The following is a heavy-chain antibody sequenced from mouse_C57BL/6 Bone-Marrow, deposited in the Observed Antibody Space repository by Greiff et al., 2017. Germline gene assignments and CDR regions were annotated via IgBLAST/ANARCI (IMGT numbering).Heavy chain of an antibody. Sequence: QVHVKQPGAELVKPGASVKLSCKASGYTFTSYWMHWVKQRPGQGLEWIGMIHPNSGSTKYNEKFKSKATLTVDKPSSTAYMQLSSLTSEDSAVYYCARGGVVPFDYWGQGTTLTVSS. CDR2: IHPNSGST. J-gene: IGHJ2*01. CDR1: GYTFTSYW. D-gene: IGHD1-1*01. CDR3: ARGGVVPFDY. V-gene: IGHV1-64*01.